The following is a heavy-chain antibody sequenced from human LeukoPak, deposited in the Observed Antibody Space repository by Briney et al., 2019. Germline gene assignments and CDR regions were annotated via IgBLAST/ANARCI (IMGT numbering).Heavy chain of an antibody. J-gene: IGHJ3*02. Sequence: GGSLRLSCAASGFTFSSIAMTWVRQAPGKGLEWVSTIRSNGETTYNADSVRGRFTISRDNAKNSLSLQMNSLRAEDTAVYYCARAWQWAFDIWGQGTMVTVSS. V-gene: IGHV3-48*03. CDR3: ARAWQWAFDI. D-gene: IGHD2-8*01. CDR1: GFTFSSIA. CDR2: IRSNGETT.